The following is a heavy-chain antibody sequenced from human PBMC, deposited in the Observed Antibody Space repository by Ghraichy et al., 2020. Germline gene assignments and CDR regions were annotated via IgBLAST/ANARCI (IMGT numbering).Heavy chain of an antibody. CDR3: ARGGVAARAYYYYGMDV. V-gene: IGHV1-69*13. CDR2: IIPIFGTA. Sequence: SVKVSCKASGGTFSSYAISWVRQAPGQGLEWMGGIIPIFGTANYAQKFQGRVTITADESTSTAYMELSSLRSEDTAVYYCARGGVAARAYYYYGMDVWGQGTTVTVSS. D-gene: IGHD6-6*01. J-gene: IGHJ6*02. CDR1: GGTFSSYA.